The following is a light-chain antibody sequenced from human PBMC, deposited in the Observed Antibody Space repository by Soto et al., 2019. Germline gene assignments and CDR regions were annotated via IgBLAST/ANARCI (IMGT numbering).Light chain of an antibody. Sequence: EIVMTQSPPSLSVSPGAGATLSCWASQSVASNVAWYQQRPGQGPRLLIYGASTRAAGVPARFSGSGSGTDFTLIISSLQSEDFAVSYCQQYHNWPPQYTFGQGTKLQIK. CDR3: QQYHNWPPQYT. J-gene: IGKJ2*01. CDR1: QSVASN. CDR2: GAS. V-gene: IGKV3-15*01.